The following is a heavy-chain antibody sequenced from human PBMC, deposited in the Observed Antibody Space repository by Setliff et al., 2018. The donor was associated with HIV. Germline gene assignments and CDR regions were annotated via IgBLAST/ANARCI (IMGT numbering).Heavy chain of an antibody. J-gene: IGHJ4*02. CDR2: IYTSGNT. V-gene: IGHV4-61*09. D-gene: IGHD6-19*01. CDR1: GDSISSGGYY. CDR3: ARHEPYSSGWFVDY. Sequence: SSETLSLTCKVSGDSISSGGYYWTWIRKPAGKGLEWIGHIYTSGNTNYNPSLKSRVSISVATSKNQFFLTLTSVTAADSAVYYCARHEPYSSGWFVDYWGQGTLVTVSS.